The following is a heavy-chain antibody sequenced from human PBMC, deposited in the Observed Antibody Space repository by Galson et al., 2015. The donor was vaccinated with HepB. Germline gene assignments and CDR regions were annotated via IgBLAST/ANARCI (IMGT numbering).Heavy chain of an antibody. J-gene: IGHJ6*02. CDR2: INTNTGNP. D-gene: IGHD1-26*01. V-gene: IGHV7-4-1*02. Sequence: SVKVSCKASGYTFTSYAMNWVRQAPGQGLEWMGWINTNTGNPTYAQGFTGRFVFSLDTSVSTAYLQISSLKAEDTAVYYCARTNSGSYYYYGMDVWGQGTTVTVSS. CDR1: GYTFTSYA. CDR3: ARTNSGSYYYYGMDV.